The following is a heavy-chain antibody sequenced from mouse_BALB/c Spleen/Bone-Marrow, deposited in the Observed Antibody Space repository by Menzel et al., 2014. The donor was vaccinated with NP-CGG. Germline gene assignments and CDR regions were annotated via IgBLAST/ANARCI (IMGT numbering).Heavy chain of an antibody. J-gene: IGHJ2*01. CDR1: GFNIKDTY. CDR3: VRSREYYFDY. CDR2: IDPANGNT. D-gene: IGHD1-1*01. Sequence: EVQVVESGAELVKPGASVKLSCTASGFNIKDTYMHWVKQRPEQGLEWIGRIDPANGNTKYDPKFQGKATITADTSSNTAYLQLSSLTSEDTAVYYCVRSREYYFDYWGQGTTLTVPS. V-gene: IGHV14-3*02.